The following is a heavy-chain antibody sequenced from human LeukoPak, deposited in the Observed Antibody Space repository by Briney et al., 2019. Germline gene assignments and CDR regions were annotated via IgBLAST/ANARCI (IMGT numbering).Heavy chain of an antibody. V-gene: IGHV4-30-2*01. Sequence: PSQTLSLTCAVSGGSISSGGYSWGWSRQPPGKGVEWIGYIYQSGSTYYNPSRKSRVTISVDRAKNQFSLKLSSVTAADTAVYYCARGSRGHGMDVWGQGTTVTVSS. CDR3: ARGSRGHGMDV. J-gene: IGHJ6*02. CDR1: GGSISSGGYS. CDR2: IYQSGST. D-gene: IGHD3-16*01.